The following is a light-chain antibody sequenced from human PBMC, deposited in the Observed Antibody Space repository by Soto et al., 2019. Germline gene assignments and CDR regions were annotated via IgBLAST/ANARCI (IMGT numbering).Light chain of an antibody. J-gene: IGKJ3*01. CDR2: DAS. V-gene: IGKV1D-13*01. CDR3: QQFINYPRT. CDR1: QGIGSA. Sequence: AIPLTQSPSSLSASVGDRVTITCRASQGIGSALAWYQQQPGRAPRLLMYDASVLDSGVPSRFSGSGSGTDFTLTISSLQPEDSATYSCQQFINYPRTFGPGTKVHIQ.